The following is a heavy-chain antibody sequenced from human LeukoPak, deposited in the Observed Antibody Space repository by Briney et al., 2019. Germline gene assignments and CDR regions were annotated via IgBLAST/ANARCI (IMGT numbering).Heavy chain of an antibody. V-gene: IGHV3-74*03. D-gene: IGHD1-26*01. Sequence: GGSLRLSCAASGFTFSSYWMHWVRHAPGQGLVWVSRINSDGTTTTYADSVKGRFIISRDNTKNTVYLQMNSLRAEDSAVYYCARVKVGSWNWFDPWGQGTLVTVSS. CDR3: ARVKVGSWNWFDP. CDR2: INSDGTTT. J-gene: IGHJ5*02. CDR1: GFTFSSYW.